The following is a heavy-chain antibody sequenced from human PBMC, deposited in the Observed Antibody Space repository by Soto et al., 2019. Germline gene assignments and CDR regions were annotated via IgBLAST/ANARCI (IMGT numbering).Heavy chain of an antibody. CDR1: GFTFSSYG. D-gene: IGHD2-15*01. V-gene: IGHV3-30*18. CDR3: AKRPSGGDDY. CDR2: ISYDGSNK. Sequence: GGSLRLSCAASGFTFSSYGMHWVRQAPGKGLEWVAVISYDGSNKYYADSVKGRFTISRDNSKNTLYLQMNSLRAEDTAVYYCAKRPSGGDDYWGQGTLVTVSS. J-gene: IGHJ4*02.